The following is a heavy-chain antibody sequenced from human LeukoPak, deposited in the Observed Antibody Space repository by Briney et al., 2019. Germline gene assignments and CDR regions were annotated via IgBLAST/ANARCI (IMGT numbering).Heavy chain of an antibody. CDR2: IYYSGST. CDR3: AKDFGYSCDY. V-gene: IGHV4-39*01. J-gene: IGHJ4*02. Sequence: SETLSLTCTVSAGSISSSSNYWGWIRQPPGKGLEWIGSIYYSGSTYYNPSLKSRVTISVDTSKNQFSLKLSSVTAADTAVYYCAKDFGYSCDYWGQGTLVTVSS. D-gene: IGHD5-18*01. CDR1: AGSISSSSNY.